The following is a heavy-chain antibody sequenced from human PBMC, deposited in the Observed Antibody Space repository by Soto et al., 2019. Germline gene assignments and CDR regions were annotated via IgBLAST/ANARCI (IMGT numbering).Heavy chain of an antibody. J-gene: IGHJ3*02. CDR1: GFTFSSYS. V-gene: IGHV3-21*01. CDR3: ARDFYDSNRSTWEDFDI. CDR2: ISSTSSYI. D-gene: IGHD3-22*01. Sequence: GGSLRLSCAASGFTFSSYSMNWVRQAPGKGLEWVSSISSTSSYIYYADSVKGRFTISRDNAKNSLYLQMNSLRAEDTAVYYCARDFYDSNRSTWEDFDIWGQGTMVTVSS.